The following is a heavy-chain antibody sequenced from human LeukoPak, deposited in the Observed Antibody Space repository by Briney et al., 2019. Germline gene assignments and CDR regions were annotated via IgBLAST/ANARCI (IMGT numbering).Heavy chain of an antibody. CDR2: ISSSGSTI. Sequence: LSLTCAVYGGSFSGYYWSWIRQAPGKGLEWVLYISSSGSTIYYADSVKGRFTISRDNAKNSLYLQMNSLRTEDTAVYYCARGMATIDGYYYYMDVWGKGTTVTVSS. CDR1: GGSFSGYY. V-gene: IGHV3-11*04. D-gene: IGHD5-24*01. J-gene: IGHJ6*03. CDR3: ARGMATIDGYYYYMDV.